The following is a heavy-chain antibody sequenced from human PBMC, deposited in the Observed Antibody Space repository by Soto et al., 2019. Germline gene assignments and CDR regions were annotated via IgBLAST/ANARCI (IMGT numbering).Heavy chain of an antibody. Sequence: QVQLVESGGGVVQPGRSLRLSCAASGFTFSSYGMHWVRQAPGKGLEWVAVISYDGSNKYYADSVKGRFTISRDNSKNTLYLQMNSLRAEDMAVYYCAKDGGYYYDSSEVEGMDVWGQGTTVTVSS. CDR1: GFTFSSYG. CDR3: AKDGGYYYDSSEVEGMDV. V-gene: IGHV3-30*18. J-gene: IGHJ6*02. D-gene: IGHD3-22*01. CDR2: ISYDGSNK.